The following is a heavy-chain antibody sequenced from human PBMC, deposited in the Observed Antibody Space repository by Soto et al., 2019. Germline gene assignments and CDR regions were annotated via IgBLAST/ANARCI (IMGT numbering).Heavy chain of an antibody. Sequence: SETLSLTCTVSGGSISSGGYYWSWIRQHPGKGLEWIGYIYYGGSTYYNPSLKSRVTISVDTSKNQFSLKLSSVTAADTAVYYCARGGNYYGSGSYYHPIDYWGQGTLVTVSS. CDR1: GGSISSGGYY. D-gene: IGHD3-10*01. CDR3: ARGGNYYGSGSYYHPIDY. J-gene: IGHJ4*02. V-gene: IGHV4-31*03. CDR2: IYYGGST.